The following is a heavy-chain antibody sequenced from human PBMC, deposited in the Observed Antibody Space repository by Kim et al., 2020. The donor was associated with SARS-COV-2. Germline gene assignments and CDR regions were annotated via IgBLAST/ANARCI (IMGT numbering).Heavy chain of an antibody. Sequence: ASVKVSCKASGYTFTGYYMHWVRQAPGQGLEWMGWINPNSGGTNYAQKFQDRVTMTRDTSISTAYMELSRLRSDDTAVYYCAREKIAVAGTDFDYWGQGTLVTVSS. D-gene: IGHD6-19*01. CDR1: GYTFTGYY. J-gene: IGHJ4*02. CDR3: AREKIAVAGTDFDY. CDR2: INPNSGGT. V-gene: IGHV1-2*02.